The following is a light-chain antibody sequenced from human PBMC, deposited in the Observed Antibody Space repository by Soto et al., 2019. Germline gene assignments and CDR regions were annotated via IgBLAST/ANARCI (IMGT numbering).Light chain of an antibody. J-gene: IGKJ4*01. CDR3: QQYNTYPLT. V-gene: IGKV1-5*01. Sequence: DIQMTQSPSTLSASVGDRVTITCRASQNVNDWLAWYQQKPGKAPKLLIYDASSLENGVLSRFSGSGSGTEFTLTITRLQPDDFATYYCQQYNTYPLTFGGGTKVEIK. CDR1: QNVNDW. CDR2: DAS.